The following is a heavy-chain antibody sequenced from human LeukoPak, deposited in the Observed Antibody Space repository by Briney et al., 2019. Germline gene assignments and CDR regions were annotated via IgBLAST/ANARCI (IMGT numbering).Heavy chain of an antibody. CDR3: ARCPRVRGVSMDV. D-gene: IGHD3-10*02. CDR1: GGSFSGYY. J-gene: IGHJ6*02. CDR2: INHSGST. Sequence: SETLSLTCAVYGGSFSGYYWSWIRQPPGKGLEWIGEINHSGSTNYNPSLKSRVTISVDTSKNQFSLKLSSVTAADTAVYYCARCPRVRGVSMDVWGQGTTVTVSS. V-gene: IGHV4-34*01.